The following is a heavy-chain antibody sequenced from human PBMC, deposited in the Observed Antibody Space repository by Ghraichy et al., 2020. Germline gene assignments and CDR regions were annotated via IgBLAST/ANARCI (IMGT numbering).Heavy chain of an antibody. J-gene: IGHJ4*02. Sequence: SGPTLVKPTQTLTLTCTFSGFSLRTTEVAVGWIRQPPGKAPEWLALIYWNGDKYYSSFLESRLSIMKDTSKNQVVLTMTNMDPVDTATYYCAHRRGGYFDYWGQGALVTVSS. CDR1: GFSLRTTEVA. D-gene: IGHD3-16*01. CDR3: AHRRGGYFDY. CDR2: IYWNGDK. V-gene: IGHV2-5*01.